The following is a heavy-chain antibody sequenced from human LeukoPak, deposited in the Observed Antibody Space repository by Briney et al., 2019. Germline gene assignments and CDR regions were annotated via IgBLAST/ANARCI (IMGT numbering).Heavy chain of an antibody. CDR3: ARENDY. J-gene: IGHJ4*02. V-gene: IGHV3-7*01. Sequence: PSGTLSLTCAVSGSSISSSNWWSWVRQAPGKGLEWVANIKQDGSEKYYVDSVKGRFTISRDNAKNSLYLQMNSLRAEDTAVYYCARENDYWGQGTLVTVSS. CDR1: GSSISSSNW. CDR2: IKQDGSEK.